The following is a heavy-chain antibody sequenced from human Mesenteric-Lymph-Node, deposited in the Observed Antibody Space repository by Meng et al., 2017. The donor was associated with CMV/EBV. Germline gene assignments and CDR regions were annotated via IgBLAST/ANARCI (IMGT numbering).Heavy chain of an antibody. V-gene: IGHV3-53*01. Sequence: GSLRLSCAASGFSVNDNYMSWIRQAPGERPEWVSVVYSGGTTFYADSVKGRFTISRDSSNNMVFLQMNSLRVEDTAMYYCARSLVRRAMFDYWGQGTLVTVSS. CDR3: ARSLVRRAMFDY. J-gene: IGHJ4*02. CDR2: VYSGGTT. CDR1: GFSVNDNY.